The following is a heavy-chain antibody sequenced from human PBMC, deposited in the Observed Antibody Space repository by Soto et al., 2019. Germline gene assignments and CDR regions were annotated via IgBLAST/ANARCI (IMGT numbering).Heavy chain of an antibody. Sequence: EVQLVESGGGLVQPGGSLRLSCADSGFSFSSYWMHWVRQGPGKGLVWVSRINTDGSSTNYADSVKGRFTISRDNAKNTVYLQMNSLRAEHTAVYYCARSPGGYYIDWGQGTMVTVSS. D-gene: IGHD3-9*01. J-gene: IGHJ3*01. CDR1: GFSFSSYW. V-gene: IGHV3-74*01. CDR3: ARSPGGYYID. CDR2: INTDGSST.